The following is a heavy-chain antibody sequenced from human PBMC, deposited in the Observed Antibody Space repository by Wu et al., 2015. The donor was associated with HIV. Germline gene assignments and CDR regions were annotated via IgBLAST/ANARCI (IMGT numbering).Heavy chain of an antibody. J-gene: IGHJ4*02. CDR3: AKLINFVGYVADKSDY. D-gene: IGHD4/OR15-4a*01. CDR2: INANTGRA. Sequence: QVQLVQSGAEVKELGTSVKVSCKASGYTFTAYYLFWMRQTPGQGLEWMGWINANTGRADYAQKFQGRVTMTRDTSINTAYMELNRLRYDDTAVYYCAKLINFVGYVADKSDYWGQGTLVSVSS. V-gene: IGHV1-2*02. CDR1: GYTFTAYY.